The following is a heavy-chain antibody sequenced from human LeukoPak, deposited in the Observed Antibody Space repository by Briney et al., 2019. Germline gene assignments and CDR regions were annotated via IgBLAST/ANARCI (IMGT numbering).Heavy chain of an antibody. CDR3: AKDQSYCSGGSCEGMDV. CDR1: GFTLSNYG. V-gene: IGHV3-30*18. Sequence: GGSLRLSCAASGFTLSNYGMHWVRQAPVKGLEWVAVMSYDGSNKYYADSVKGRLTISRDNSKNTLYLQMNSLRAEDTAVYYCAKDQSYCSGGSCEGMDVWGQGTTVTVSS. CDR2: MSYDGSNK. J-gene: IGHJ6*02. D-gene: IGHD2-15*01.